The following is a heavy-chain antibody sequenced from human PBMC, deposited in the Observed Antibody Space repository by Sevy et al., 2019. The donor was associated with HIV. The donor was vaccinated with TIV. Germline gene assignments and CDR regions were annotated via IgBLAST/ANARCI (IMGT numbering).Heavy chain of an antibody. CDR3: ARGGGYFDDGFDI. CDR2: IYTSGST. Sequence: SETLSLTYTVSGGSISSYYCTWIRQPAGKGLEWIGRIYTSGSTNYNPSLKSRVTMSVDTSKNEFSLKLTSVTAADSAVYYCARGGGYFDDGFDIWGQGTMVTVSS. V-gene: IGHV4-4*07. D-gene: IGHD3-10*01. J-gene: IGHJ3*02. CDR1: GGSISSYY.